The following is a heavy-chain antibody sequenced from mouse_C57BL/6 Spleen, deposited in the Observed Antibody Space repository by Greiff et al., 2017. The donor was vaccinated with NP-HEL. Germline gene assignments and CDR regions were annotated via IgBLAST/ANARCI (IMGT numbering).Heavy chain of an antibody. V-gene: IGHV3-1*01. CDR1: GYSITSGYD. D-gene: IGHD1-1*01. J-gene: IGHJ3*01. CDR2: ISYSGST. Sequence: EVQVVESGPGMVKPSQSLSLTCTVTGYSITSGYDWHWIRHSPGNKLEWMGYISYSGSTNYNPSLKSRISITHDTSKNHFFLKLNSVTTEDTATYYCARDRYGSPFAYWGQGTLVTVSA. CDR3: ARDRYGSPFAY.